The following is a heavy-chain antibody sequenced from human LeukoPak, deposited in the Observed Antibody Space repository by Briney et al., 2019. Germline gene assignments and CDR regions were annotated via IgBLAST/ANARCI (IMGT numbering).Heavy chain of an antibody. D-gene: IGHD2-2*01. CDR1: GYTFTDYY. Sequence: VASVKVSCKASGYTFTDYYIHWVRQTPGQGLEWMGWINPNSDGTNYAQKFQGRVTMTRDTSISTAYMELSRLRSDDTAVYYCARSSPIVVVPAAGNWFDPWGQGTLVTVSS. CDR3: ARSSPIVVVPAAGNWFDP. CDR2: INPNSDGT. J-gene: IGHJ5*02. V-gene: IGHV1-2*02.